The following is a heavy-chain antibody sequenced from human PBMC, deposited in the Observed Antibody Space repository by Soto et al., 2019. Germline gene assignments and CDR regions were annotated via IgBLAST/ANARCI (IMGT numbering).Heavy chain of an antibody. D-gene: IGHD2-8*01. CDR2: ISAYNGNT. V-gene: IGHV1-18*01. J-gene: IGHJ4*02. CDR1: GYTFTSYG. CDR3: ARSNGVQSRPNNFDY. Sequence: ASVKVSCTASGYTFTSYGISWVRQAPGQGLEWMGWISAYNGNTNYAQKLQGRVTMTTDTSTSTAYMELRSLRSDDTAVYYCARSNGVQSRPNNFDYWGQGTLVTV.